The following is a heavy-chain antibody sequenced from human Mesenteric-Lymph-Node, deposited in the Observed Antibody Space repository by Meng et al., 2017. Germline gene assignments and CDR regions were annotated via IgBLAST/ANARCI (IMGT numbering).Heavy chain of an antibody. J-gene: IGHJ5*02. CDR3: ARDYYGSGRVDP. Sequence: QGQLQQWGAGLLKPSETLSLTWAFYGGSFSGYYWSWIRQPPGKGLEWIGEINHSGSTNYNPSLKSRVTISVDTSKNQFSLKLSSVTAADTAVYYCARDYYGSGRVDPWGQGTLVTVPS. D-gene: IGHD3-10*01. V-gene: IGHV4-34*01. CDR1: GGSFSGYY. CDR2: INHSGST.